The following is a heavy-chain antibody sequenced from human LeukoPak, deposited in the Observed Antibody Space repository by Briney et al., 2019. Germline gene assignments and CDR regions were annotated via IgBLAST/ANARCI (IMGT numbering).Heavy chain of an antibody. CDR1: GFTFTNYW. V-gene: IGHV3-7*03. J-gene: IGHJ4*02. CDR2: IKQDRSEK. D-gene: IGHD6-19*01. Sequence: GGSLRLSCAASGFTFTNYWMSWVRQAPGKGLELVANIKQDRSEKYYVDSVKGRFTISRDNAKNSLYLQMNSLRAEDTAVYYCARDVLKNGSPQRAGYYWGQGTLVTVSS. CDR3: ARDVLKNGSPQRAGYY.